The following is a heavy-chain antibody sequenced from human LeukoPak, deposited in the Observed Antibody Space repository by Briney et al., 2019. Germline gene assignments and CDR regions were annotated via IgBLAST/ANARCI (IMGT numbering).Heavy chain of an antibody. CDR2: ISYDGSNK. J-gene: IGHJ6*02. CDR3: AKDLFGIAAAGTYLGLYYYGMDV. V-gene: IGHV3-30*18. Sequence: GGSLRLSCAASGFTFSSYGMHWVRQAPGKGLEWVAVISYDGSNKYYADSVKGRFTISRDNSKNTLYLQMNSLRAEDTAVYYCAKDLFGIAAAGTYLGLYYYGMDVWDQGTTVTVSS. CDR1: GFTFSSYG. D-gene: IGHD6-13*01.